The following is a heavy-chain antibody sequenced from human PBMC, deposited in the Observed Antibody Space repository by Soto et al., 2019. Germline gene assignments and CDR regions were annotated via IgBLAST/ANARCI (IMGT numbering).Heavy chain of an antibody. CDR1: GFTFSSYA. V-gene: IGHV3-23*01. D-gene: IGHD3-16*01. J-gene: IGHJ5*02. CDR2: ISGSGSST. Sequence: EVQLLESGGGLVQPGESLRLSCAASGFTFSSYAMSWVRQAPGKGLEWVSGISGSGSSTYYADSVKGRFTISRDNSKNTLYLQMNSLRAEDTAVYYCAKDWAGLAWFHPWGQGTLVTVSS. CDR3: AKDWAGLAWFHP.